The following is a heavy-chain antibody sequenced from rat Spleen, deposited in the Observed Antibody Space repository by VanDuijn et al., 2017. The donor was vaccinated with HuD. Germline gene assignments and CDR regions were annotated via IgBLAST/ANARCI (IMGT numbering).Heavy chain of an antibody. Sequence: VQLKESGPGLVQPSQSLSLTCSVTGYSITTNYWDWIRKFPGNKMEWMGFITYSGGISYNPSLQSRISITRDISKSQFFLQLNSVTTEDTGTYYCVRSGTGWELRYFDYWGQGVMVTVSS. CDR3: VRSGTGWELRYFDY. V-gene: IGHV3-1*01. J-gene: IGHJ2*01. D-gene: IGHD5-1*01. CDR1: GYSITTNY. CDR2: ITYSGGI.